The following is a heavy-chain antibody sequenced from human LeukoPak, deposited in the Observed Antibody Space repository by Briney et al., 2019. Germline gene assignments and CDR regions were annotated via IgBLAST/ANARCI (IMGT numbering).Heavy chain of an antibody. V-gene: IGHV3-33*01. D-gene: IGHD6-19*01. CDR1: GFTFSSYG. CDR3: ARGWSPQWLVQYY. J-gene: IGHJ4*02. Sequence: GRSLRLSCAASGFTFSSYGMHWVRQAPGKGLEWVAVTWYDGSNKYYADSVKGRFTISRDNSKNTLYLQMNSLRAEDTAVYYCARGWSPQWLVQYYWGQGTLVTVSS. CDR2: TWYDGSNK.